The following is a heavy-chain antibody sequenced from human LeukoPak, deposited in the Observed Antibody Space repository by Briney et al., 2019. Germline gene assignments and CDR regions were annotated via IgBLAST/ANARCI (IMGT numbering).Heavy chain of an antibody. V-gene: IGHV3-23*01. CDR3: AIDPNWGTHS. CDR1: GFTFSTYT. Sequence: HPGGSLRLSCAASGFTFSTYTMYWVRHPPGKRLEWVSIIGSSGGGIHYADSVKGRFTISRDNSKNALYLQMNSLRVEGTAVYYCAIDPNWGTHSWGQGVLVTVSS. CDR2: IGSSGGGI. J-gene: IGHJ4*02. D-gene: IGHD7-27*01.